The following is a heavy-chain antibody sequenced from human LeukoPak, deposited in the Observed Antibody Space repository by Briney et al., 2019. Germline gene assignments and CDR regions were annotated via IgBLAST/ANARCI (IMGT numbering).Heavy chain of an antibody. CDR1: GGSINNTLFY. D-gene: IGHD4-17*01. CDR2: VYYDGIN. CDR3: AREDPQTTVPEGMDV. V-gene: IGHV4-39*07. Sequence: SETLSLTCTVSGGSINNTLFYWGWIRQPPGKGLEWIGTVYYDGINYSSPSLKSRVATSVDTSKNQFSLRLSSVTAADTAVYYCAREDPQTTVPEGMDVWGHGTTVIVSS. J-gene: IGHJ6*02.